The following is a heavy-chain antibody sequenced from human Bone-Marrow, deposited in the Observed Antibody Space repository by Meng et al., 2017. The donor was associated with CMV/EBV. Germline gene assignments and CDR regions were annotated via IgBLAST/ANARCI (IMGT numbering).Heavy chain of an antibody. CDR3: ARAFPRGLNWFDP. Sequence: ASVKVSCKASGYTFTGYYIHWVRQAPGQGLEWMGWMNPNSGNTGYAQKFQGRVTMTRNTSISTAYMELSSLRSEDTAVYYCARAFPRGLNWFDPWGQGTLVTVSS. V-gene: IGHV1-8*02. J-gene: IGHJ5*02. CDR2: MNPNSGNT. CDR1: GYTFTGYY. D-gene: IGHD2/OR15-2a*01.